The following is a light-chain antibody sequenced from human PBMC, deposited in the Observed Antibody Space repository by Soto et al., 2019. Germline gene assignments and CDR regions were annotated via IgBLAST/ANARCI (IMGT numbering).Light chain of an antibody. CDR2: DAS. CDR1: QSISSY. J-gene: IGKJ3*01. V-gene: IGKV3-11*01. Sequence: EIVLTQSPATLSLSPGERATLSCRASQSISSYLAWYQQRPGQAPRLLIYDASNRATGIPARFSGSGSGTDFTLTISSLEPEDFAVYYCQQRSTWSLVTFGPGTKVHIK. CDR3: QQRSTWSLVT.